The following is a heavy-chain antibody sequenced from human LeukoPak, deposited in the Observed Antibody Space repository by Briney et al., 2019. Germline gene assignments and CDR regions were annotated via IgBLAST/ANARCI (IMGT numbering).Heavy chain of an antibody. CDR3: ARTQAVAATGRYFDL. CDR2: INHSGST. J-gene: IGHJ2*01. D-gene: IGHD6-19*01. CDR1: GGSFSGYY. V-gene: IGHV4-34*01. Sequence: PSETLSLTCAVYGGSFSGYYWSWIRQPPGKGLEWIGEINHSGSTNYNPSPKSRVTISVDTSKNQFSLKLSSVTAADTAVYYCARTQAVAATGRYFDLWGRGTLVTVSS.